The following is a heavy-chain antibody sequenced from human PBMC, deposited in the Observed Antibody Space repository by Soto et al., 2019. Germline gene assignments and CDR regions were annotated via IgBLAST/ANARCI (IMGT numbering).Heavy chain of an antibody. V-gene: IGHV3-23*01. D-gene: IGHD3-22*01. CDR3: AKGLVVVYWLDY. Sequence: EVQLLESGGGLVQPGGSLRLSCAASGFTFSSYAMSWVRQAPGKGLEWVSAISGSGGSTYYADSVKGRFTISRDNSTNTLYLQMNSLRAEDTAVYYCAKGLVVVYWLDYWGQGTLVTVSS. CDR2: ISGSGGST. J-gene: IGHJ4*02. CDR1: GFTFSSYA.